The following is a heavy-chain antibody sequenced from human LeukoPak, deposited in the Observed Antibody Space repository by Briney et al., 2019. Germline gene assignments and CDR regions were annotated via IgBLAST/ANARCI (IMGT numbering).Heavy chain of an antibody. CDR3: ASGTSPYYAIFGVVPPQWGVLRY. Sequence: AGGSLRLSCAASGFIFSNYAMHWVRQAPGKGLEWVANIKLDGSETHYADSVKGRFTISRDNAKNSLYLQMNSLRAEDTAVYYCASGTSPYYAIFGVVPPQWGVLRYWGQGTLVTVSS. D-gene: IGHD3-3*01. J-gene: IGHJ4*02. V-gene: IGHV3-7*01. CDR1: GFIFSNYA. CDR2: IKLDGSET.